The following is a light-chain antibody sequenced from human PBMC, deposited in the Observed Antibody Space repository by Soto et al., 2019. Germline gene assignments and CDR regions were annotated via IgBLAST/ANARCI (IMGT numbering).Light chain of an antibody. CDR1: SGSVSTAYY. CDR3: VLYVGSGITV. J-gene: IGLJ7*01. Sequence: QTVVTQEPSFSVSPGGTVTLTCGLSSGSVSTAYYPSWYQQTPGQAPRTLIYSTNTRPSGVPDRFSGSILGNKAALTITGAQADDESDYYCVLYVGSGITVFGGGTQLTVL. V-gene: IGLV8-61*01. CDR2: STN.